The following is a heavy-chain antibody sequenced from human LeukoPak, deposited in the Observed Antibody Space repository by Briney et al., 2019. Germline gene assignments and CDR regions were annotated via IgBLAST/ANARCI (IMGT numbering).Heavy chain of an antibody. V-gene: IGHV3-48*01. Sequence: PGGSLRLSCAASGFTFSTYNMNWVRQAPGKGLEWISYINADSSTIQYADSVRGRFTTSRDNAKNSLYLQMNSLRAEDTAVYYCVRGGSSSSWFWVDWGQGTLVTVSS. D-gene: IGHD6-13*01. CDR1: GFTFSTYN. J-gene: IGHJ4*02. CDR2: INADSSTI. CDR3: VRGGSSSSWFWVD.